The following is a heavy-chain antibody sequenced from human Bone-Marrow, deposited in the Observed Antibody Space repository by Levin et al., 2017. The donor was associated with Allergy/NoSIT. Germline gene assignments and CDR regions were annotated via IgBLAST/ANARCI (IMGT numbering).Heavy chain of an antibody. Sequence: QAGGSLRLSCEASGFTFAAYWMHWVRQAPGEALVWVSRISGDGGSAEYADSVKGRFTISRDNAKSTLFLQMDSLRAEDTAVYYCARAKHSFGHTDDYWGQGTLVAVSS. V-gene: IGHV3-74*03. CDR3: ARAKHSFGHTDDY. CDR1: GFTFAAYW. D-gene: IGHD3-3*01. CDR2: ISGDGGSA. J-gene: IGHJ4*02.